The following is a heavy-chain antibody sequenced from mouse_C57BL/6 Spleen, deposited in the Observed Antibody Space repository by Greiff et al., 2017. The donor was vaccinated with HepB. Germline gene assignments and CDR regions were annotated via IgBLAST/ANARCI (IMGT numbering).Heavy chain of an antibody. V-gene: IGHV3-6*01. J-gene: IGHJ4*01. D-gene: IGHD2-3*01. CDR1: GYSITSGYY. CDR3: ARHDGYYDAMDY. CDR2: ISYDGSN. Sequence: VQLQQSGPGLVKPSQSLSLTCSVTGYSITSGYYWNWIRQFPGNKLEWMGYISYDGSNNYNPSLKNRISITRDTSKNQFFLKLNSVTTEDTATYYCARHDGYYDAMDYWGQGTSVTVSS.